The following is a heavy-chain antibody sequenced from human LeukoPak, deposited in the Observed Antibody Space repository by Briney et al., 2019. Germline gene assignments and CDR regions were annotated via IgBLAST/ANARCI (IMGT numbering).Heavy chain of an antibody. D-gene: IGHD2-15*01. CDR3: AKALHCSGGSCSLYYFDY. CDR1: GFTFSSYA. V-gene: IGHV3-23*01. CDR2: ISGSGGST. Sequence: GGSLRLSCAASGFTFSSYAMSWVRQAPGKGLEWVSAISGSGGSTYYADSVKGRFTISRDNSKNTLFLQMNSLRAEDTAVYYCAKALHCSGGSCSLYYFDYWGQGTLVTVSS. J-gene: IGHJ4*02.